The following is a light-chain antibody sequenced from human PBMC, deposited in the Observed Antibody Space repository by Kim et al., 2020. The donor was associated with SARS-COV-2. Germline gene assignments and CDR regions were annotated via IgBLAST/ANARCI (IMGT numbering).Light chain of an antibody. Sequence: VSPGQTASMTCSGDKLGDKYACWYQQKPGQSPVLVIYQDSKRPSGIPERFSGSNSGNTATLTISGTQAMDEADYYCQAWDSSTYVFGTGTKVTVL. CDR2: QDS. V-gene: IGLV3-1*01. J-gene: IGLJ1*01. CDR3: QAWDSSTYV. CDR1: KLGDKY.